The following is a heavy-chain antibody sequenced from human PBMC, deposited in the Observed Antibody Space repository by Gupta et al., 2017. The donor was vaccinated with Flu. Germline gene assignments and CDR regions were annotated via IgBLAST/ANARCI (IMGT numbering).Heavy chain of an antibody. CDR2: IYYSGSV. CDR1: GGSISSYY. V-gene: IGHV4-59*01. Sequence: QVQLQESGPGLVKPSETLSLTCSVSGGSISSYYWSWIRQPPGKGLEWIGYIYYSGSVNYNPSLKSRVTISVDTSKNQFSLKLSSVTAADTAVYYCARGKVRGVRFDYWGQGTLVTVSS. CDR3: ARGKVRGVRFDY. J-gene: IGHJ4*02. D-gene: IGHD3-10*01.